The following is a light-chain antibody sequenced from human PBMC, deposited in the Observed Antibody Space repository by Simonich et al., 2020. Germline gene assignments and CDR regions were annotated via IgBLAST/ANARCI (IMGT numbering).Light chain of an antibody. J-gene: IGKJ1*01. CDR3: QQYYSTPRT. CDR1: QSVLYSSNNKNY. Sequence: DIVMTQSPDSLAVSLCERATINCKTSQSVLYSSNNKNYLAWYQQKPGQPPKLLIYGASTRESGVPDRFSGSGSGTDFTLTISSLQAEDVAVYYCQQYYSTPRTFGQGTKVEIK. V-gene: IGKV4-1*01. CDR2: GAS.